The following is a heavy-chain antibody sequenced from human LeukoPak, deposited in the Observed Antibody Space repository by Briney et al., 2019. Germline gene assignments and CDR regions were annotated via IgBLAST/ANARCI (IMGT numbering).Heavy chain of an antibody. V-gene: IGHV1-69*05. J-gene: IGHJ3*02. CDR1: GGTFSSYA. CDR2: IIPIFGTA. Sequence: ASVKVSCKASGGTFSSYAISWVRQAPGQGLEWMGGIIPIFGTANYAQKFQGRGTITTDESTSTAYMELSSLRSEDTGVYYCANLGTVSGAFDIWGQGTMVTVSS. CDR3: ANLGTVSGAFDI. D-gene: IGHD3-16*01.